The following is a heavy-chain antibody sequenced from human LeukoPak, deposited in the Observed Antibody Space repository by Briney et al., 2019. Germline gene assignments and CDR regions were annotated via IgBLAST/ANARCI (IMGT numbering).Heavy chain of an antibody. Sequence: SETLSLTCAVYGGSLSGYYWSWIRQPPGKWLELIGEINHSGSTNYNPSLKSRVTISVDTSKNQFSLKLSSVTAADTAVYYCARQGDDITGTTDWFDPWGQGTLVTVSS. CDR2: INHSGST. V-gene: IGHV4-34*01. J-gene: IGHJ5*02. CDR3: ARQGDDITGTTDWFDP. D-gene: IGHD1-20*01. CDR1: GGSLSGYY.